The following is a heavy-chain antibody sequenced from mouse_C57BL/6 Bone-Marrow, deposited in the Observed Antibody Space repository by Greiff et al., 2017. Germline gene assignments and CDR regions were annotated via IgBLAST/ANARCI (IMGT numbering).Heavy chain of an antibody. Sequence: DVQLQESGPGLVKPSQSLSLTCSVTGYSITSGYYWNWIRQFPGNKLEWMGYISYDGSNNYNPSLKNRISITRDTSKNQFFLKLNSVTTEDTATYYCARPNYYGSSWYFDVWGTGTTVTVSS. CDR1: GYSITSGYY. D-gene: IGHD1-1*01. CDR3: ARPNYYGSSWYFDV. V-gene: IGHV3-6*01. J-gene: IGHJ1*03. CDR2: ISYDGSN.